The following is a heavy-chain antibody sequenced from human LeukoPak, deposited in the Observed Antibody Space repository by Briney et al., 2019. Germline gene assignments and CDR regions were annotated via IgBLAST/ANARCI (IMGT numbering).Heavy chain of an antibody. V-gene: IGHV3-9*03. D-gene: IGHD2-15*01. CDR3: ARCPIGYCSGGSCYPGYIYGMDV. CDR1: GFTFDDYA. CDR2: ISWNSGSI. J-gene: IGHJ6*02. Sequence: GGSLRLSCAASGFTFDDYAMHWVRQAPGKGLEWVSGISWNSGSIGYADSVKGRFTISRDNAKNSLYLQMNSLRAEDMALYYCARCPIGYCSGGSCYPGYIYGMDVWGQGTTVTVSS.